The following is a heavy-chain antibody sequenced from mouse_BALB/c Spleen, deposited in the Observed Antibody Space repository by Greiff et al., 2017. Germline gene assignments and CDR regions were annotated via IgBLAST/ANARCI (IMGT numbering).Heavy chain of an antibody. CDR2: ISSGSSTI. Sequence: QGVESGGGLVQPGGSRKLSCAASGFTFSSFGMHWVRQAPEKGLEWVAYISSGSSTIYYADTVKGRFTISRDNPKNTLFLQMTSLRSEDTAMYYCAREGPYGSSSYYFDYWGQGTTLTVSS. J-gene: IGHJ2*01. V-gene: IGHV5-17*02. D-gene: IGHD1-1*01. CDR3: AREGPYGSSSYYFDY. CDR1: GFTFSSFG.